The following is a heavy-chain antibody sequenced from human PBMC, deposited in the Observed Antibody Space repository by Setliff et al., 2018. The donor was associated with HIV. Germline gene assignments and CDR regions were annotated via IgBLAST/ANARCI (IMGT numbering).Heavy chain of an antibody. D-gene: IGHD6-19*01. J-gene: IGHJ4*02. CDR2: IYYSGST. V-gene: IGHV4-59*01. CDR1: GASFNDYY. Sequence: PSETLSLTCTVSGASFNDYYWSWIRQPPGKGLEWIGYIYYSGSTNYNPSLKSRVTISVDTSKNQFSLKLSSVTAADTAVYYCARVVPLRDSSGSIDYWGQGTLVTVSS. CDR3: ARVVPLRDSSGSIDY.